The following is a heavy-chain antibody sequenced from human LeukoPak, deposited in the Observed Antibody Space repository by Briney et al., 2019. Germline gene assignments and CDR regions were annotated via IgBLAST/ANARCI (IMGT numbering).Heavy chain of an antibody. CDR1: GGSISSSSYY. Sequence: SETLSLTCTVSGGSISSSSYYWGWIRQPPGKGLEWIGSIYYSGSTYYNPSLKSRVTISVDTSKNQFSLKLSSVTAADTAVYYCARIQQWSFDYWGQGTLVTVSS. CDR2: IYYSGST. D-gene: IGHD5-18*01. CDR3: ARIQQWSFDY. J-gene: IGHJ4*02. V-gene: IGHV4-39*01.